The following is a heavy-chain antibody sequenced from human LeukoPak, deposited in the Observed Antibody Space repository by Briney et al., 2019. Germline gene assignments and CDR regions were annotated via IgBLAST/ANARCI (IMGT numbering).Heavy chain of an antibody. CDR1: GYTFTVYY. Sequence: GASVTVSFTASGYTFTVYYMHWVRQAPGQGLEWMGWINPNSGGTNYAQKFQGRVTMTRDASISTAYMELSRLRSDDTAVYYCSKGRLPDLNAYWGQGTLVTVSS. V-gene: IGHV1-2*02. D-gene: IGHD2-21*02. CDR2: INPNSGGT. CDR3: SKGRLPDLNAY. J-gene: IGHJ4*02.